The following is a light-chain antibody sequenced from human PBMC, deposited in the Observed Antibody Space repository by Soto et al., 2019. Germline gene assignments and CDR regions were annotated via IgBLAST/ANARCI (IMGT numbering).Light chain of an antibody. CDR3: QQYNSYPQ. CDR2: DAS. V-gene: IGKV1-5*01. Sequence: DIQMTQSPSTLSASVGDRVTITCRASQSISSWLAWYQQKPGKAPKLLIYDASSLESGVPSRFSGSGSGTEFTLTISSLQADDFATYYCQQYNSYPQFGQGTKVEIK. J-gene: IGKJ1*01. CDR1: QSISSW.